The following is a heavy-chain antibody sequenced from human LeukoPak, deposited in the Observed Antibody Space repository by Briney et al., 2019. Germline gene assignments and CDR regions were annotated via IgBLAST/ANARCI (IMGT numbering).Heavy chain of an antibody. D-gene: IGHD3-22*01. CDR3: ARDRGMGIVVVKMDAFDI. CDR2: ISSSGSNI. CDR1: GFTFSSYE. J-gene: IGHJ3*02. V-gene: IGHV3-48*03. Sequence: GGSLRLSCAASGFTFSSYEMNWVRQAPGKGLEWVSYISSSGSNIYYADSVKGRFTISRDNAKNSLYLQMNSLRAEDTAVYYCARDRGMGIVVVKMDAFDIWGQGTMVTVSS.